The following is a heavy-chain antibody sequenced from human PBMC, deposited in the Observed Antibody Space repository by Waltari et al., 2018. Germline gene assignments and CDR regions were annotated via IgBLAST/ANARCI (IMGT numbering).Heavy chain of an antibody. J-gene: IGHJ5*02. CDR1: GGSISSGSYY. Sequence: QVQLQESGPGLVKPSQTLSLTCTVSGGSISSGSYYWSWIRQPAGKGLEWIGRIYTSGSTNYNPSLKSRVTISVDTSKNQFSLKLSSVTAADTAVYYCARDRTGRWFDPWGQGTLVTVSS. CDR2: IYTSGST. V-gene: IGHV4-61*02. CDR3: ARDRTGRWFDP. D-gene: IGHD4-17*01.